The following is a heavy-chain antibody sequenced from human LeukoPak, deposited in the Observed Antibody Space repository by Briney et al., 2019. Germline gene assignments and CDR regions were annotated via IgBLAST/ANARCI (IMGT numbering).Heavy chain of an antibody. Sequence: SQTLSLTCTVSGGSISSGSYYWSWIRQPAGKGLEWIGRIYTSGSTNYNPSLKSRVTISVDTSKNQFSLKLSSVTAADTAVYYCARHEYYYDSSGYPDYWGQGTLVTVSS. CDR3: ARHEYYYDSSGYPDY. D-gene: IGHD3-22*01. V-gene: IGHV4-61*02. CDR1: GGSISSGSYY. J-gene: IGHJ4*02. CDR2: IYTSGST.